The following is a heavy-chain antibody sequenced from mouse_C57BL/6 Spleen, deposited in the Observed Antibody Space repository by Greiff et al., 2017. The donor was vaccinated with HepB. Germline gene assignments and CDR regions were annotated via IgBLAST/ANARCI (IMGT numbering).Heavy chain of an antibody. D-gene: IGHD4-1*01. J-gene: IGHJ1*03. CDR2: ISDGGSYT. Sequence: VQLKRSGGGLVKPGGSLKLSCAASGFTFSSYAMSWVRQTPEKRLEWVATISDGGSYTYYPDNVKGRFTISRDNAKNNLYLQMSHLKSEDTAMYYCARDGVTGTGWYFDVWGTGTTVTVSS. CDR3: ARDGVTGTGWYFDV. CDR1: GFTFSSYA. V-gene: IGHV5-4*01.